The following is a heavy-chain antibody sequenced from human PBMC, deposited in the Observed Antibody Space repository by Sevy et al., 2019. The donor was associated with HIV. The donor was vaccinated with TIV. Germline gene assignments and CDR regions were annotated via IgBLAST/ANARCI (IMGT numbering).Heavy chain of an antibody. V-gene: IGHV3-66*02. J-gene: IGHJ2*01. CDR2: IYSGGST. CDR3: ARDKNVRWYGDWYFDL. CDR1: GFTVNSNY. Sequence: GGSLRLSCAASGFTVNSNYMSWVRQAPGKGLEWVSVIYSGGSTYYADSVKGRFTISRDNSKNTLYLQMNSLRAEDTAVYYCARDKNVRWYGDWYFDLWGRGTLVTVSS. D-gene: IGHD2-15*01.